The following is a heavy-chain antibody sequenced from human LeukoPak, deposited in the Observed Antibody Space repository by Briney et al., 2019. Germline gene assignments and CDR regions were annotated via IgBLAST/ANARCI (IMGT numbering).Heavy chain of an antibody. J-gene: IGHJ4*02. V-gene: IGHV3-74*01. CDR1: GFTFSNYG. CDR2: INIHGTGT. Sequence: PGRSLRLSCAASGFTFSNYGMHWVRQAPGKGLVWVSGINIHGTGTIYADSVKGRFTISRDDAKNTLYLQMNSLRAEDTAVYYCARDWRHHVDYWGQGILVTVSS. D-gene: IGHD1-14*01. CDR3: ARDWRHHVDY.